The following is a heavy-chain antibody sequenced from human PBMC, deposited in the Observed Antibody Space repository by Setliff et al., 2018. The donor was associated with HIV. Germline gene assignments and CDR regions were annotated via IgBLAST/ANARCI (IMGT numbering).Heavy chain of an antibody. D-gene: IGHD6-13*01. Sequence: PGGSLRLSCAASGFTFNNYAMTWVRQAPGKGPEWVSVIYGGANITFYADFVKGRFTISRDNSKNALYLQMNSLRAEDTAVYYCAKDLEDSSSWHYFDYWGQGTLVTVSS. J-gene: IGHJ4*02. CDR3: AKDLEDSSSWHYFDY. CDR2: IYGGANIT. CDR1: GFTFNNYA. V-gene: IGHV3-23*03.